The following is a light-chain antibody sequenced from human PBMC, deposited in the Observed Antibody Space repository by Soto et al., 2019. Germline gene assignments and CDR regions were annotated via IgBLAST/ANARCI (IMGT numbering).Light chain of an antibody. CDR3: SSYAGSSTV. CDR2: EVS. J-gene: IGLJ1*01. V-gene: IGLV2-8*01. Sequence: QSALTQPPSASGSPGQSVTISCTGTSSDVGGYNYVSWYQQHPGKAPKVIIYEVSKRPSGVPDRFSGSKSGSTASLTVSGLQAEDEADYYCSSYAGSSTVFGTGTKVTV. CDR1: SSDVGGYNY.